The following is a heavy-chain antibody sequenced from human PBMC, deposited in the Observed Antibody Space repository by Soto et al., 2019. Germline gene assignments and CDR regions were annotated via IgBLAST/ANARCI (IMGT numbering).Heavy chain of an antibody. V-gene: IGHV5-51*01. CDR2: IYPGDSDT. CDR3: ARRMGLYYYDSSGYWFDP. D-gene: IGHD3-22*01. Sequence: PGESLKISCKGSGYSFTSYWIGWVRQMPGKGLEWMGIIYPGDSDTRYSPSFQGQVTISADKSISTAYLQWSSLKASDTAMYYCARRMGLYYYDSSGYWFDPWGQGTLVTV. J-gene: IGHJ5*02. CDR1: GYSFTSYW.